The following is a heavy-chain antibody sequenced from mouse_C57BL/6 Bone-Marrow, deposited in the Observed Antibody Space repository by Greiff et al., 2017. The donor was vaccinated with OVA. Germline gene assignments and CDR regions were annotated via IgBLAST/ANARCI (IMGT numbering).Heavy chain of an antibody. D-gene: IGHD1-1*01. CDR1: GIDFSRYW. CDR3: ARAQYDGSTPCAMDY. CDR2: INPDSSTI. J-gene: IGHJ4*01. V-gene: IGHV4-1*01. Sequence: EVMLVESGGGLVQPGGSLKLSCAASGIDFSRYWMSWVRRAPGKGLEWIGEINPDSSTINYAPSLKDKFIISRDNAKNTLYLQMSKVRSEDTARYYCARAQYDGSTPCAMDYWGQGTSVTVSS.